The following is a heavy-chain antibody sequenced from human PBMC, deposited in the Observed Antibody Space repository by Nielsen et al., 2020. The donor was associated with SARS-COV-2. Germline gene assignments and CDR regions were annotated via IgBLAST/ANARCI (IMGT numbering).Heavy chain of an antibody. D-gene: IGHD6-19*01. V-gene: IGHV3-13*01. J-gene: IGHJ4*02. CDR3: SRGYSSGWYLFDY. Sequence: GESLQISRAASGFTFSSHVMHWVRQATGKGLDWVSATGTAGDTYYPGSVKGRFTISRENAKNSLYLQMNSLRAGDTAVYYCSRGYSSGWYLFDYWGQGTLVTVSS. CDR1: GFTFSSHV. CDR2: TGTAGDT.